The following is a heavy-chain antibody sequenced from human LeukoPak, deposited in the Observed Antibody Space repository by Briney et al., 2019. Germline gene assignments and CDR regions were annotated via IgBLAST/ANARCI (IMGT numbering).Heavy chain of an antibody. J-gene: IGHJ5*02. V-gene: IGHV1-8*01. D-gene: IGHD6-13*01. Sequence: ASVKVSCKASGYTFTSFDINWVRQATGQGLEWMGWVNPNSGNTGFAQKFQGRVSMTRSTSISTAYMELSSLRSEDTAVYYCARAHCRENMPAADTGCWFDPWGPGTLVTVSS. CDR3: ARAHCRENMPAADTGCWFDP. CDR2: VNPNSGNT. CDR1: GYTFTSFD.